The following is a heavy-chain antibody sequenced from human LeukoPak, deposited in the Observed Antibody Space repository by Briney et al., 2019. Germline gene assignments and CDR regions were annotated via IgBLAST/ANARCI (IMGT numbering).Heavy chain of an antibody. Sequence: GGSLRLSCAASGFTFSSYGMHWVRQAPGKGLEWVAVISYDGSNKYYADSVKGRSTISRDNSKNTLYLQMNSLRAEDTAVYYCAKDDHDYWGQGTLVTVSS. CDR3: AKDDHDY. CDR1: GFTFSSYG. CDR2: ISYDGSNK. J-gene: IGHJ4*02. V-gene: IGHV3-30*18.